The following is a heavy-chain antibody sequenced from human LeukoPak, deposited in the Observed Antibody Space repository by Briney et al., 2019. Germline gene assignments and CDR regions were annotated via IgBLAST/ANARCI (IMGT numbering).Heavy chain of an antibody. Sequence: SISSSSSSWGWIRQPPGKGLEWTGSIYYSGSTYYNPSLKSRVTISVDTSKNQFSLELRSVTAADTAVYYCARGRIAKIVVVHSFSYGMDVWGQGTTVTVSS. D-gene: IGHD3-22*01. V-gene: IGHV4-39*07. CDR2: IYYSGST. CDR3: ARGRIAKIVVVHSFSYGMDV. J-gene: IGHJ6*02. CDR1: SISSSSSS.